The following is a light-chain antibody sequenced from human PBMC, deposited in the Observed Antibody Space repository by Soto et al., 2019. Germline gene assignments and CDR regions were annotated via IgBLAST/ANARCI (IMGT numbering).Light chain of an antibody. CDR3: QQYNSYSTWT. CDR1: QSISVW. V-gene: IGKV1-5*01. Sequence: DIQMTQSPSTLSASVGDRVTITCRASQSISVWLTWYQQKPGKAPKMLIYDASILKSGVPSRFSGSGPGTEFTLTISSLQPDDFATYYCQQYNSYSTWTFGQGTEVEIK. J-gene: IGKJ1*01. CDR2: DAS.